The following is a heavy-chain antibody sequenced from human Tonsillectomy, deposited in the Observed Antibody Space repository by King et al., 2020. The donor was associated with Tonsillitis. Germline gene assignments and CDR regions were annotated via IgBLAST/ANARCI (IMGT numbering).Heavy chain of an antibody. CDR3: AREGYSYGYDYYYGMDV. V-gene: IGHV4-59*01. CDR1: GGSISSYY. D-gene: IGHD5-18*01. CDR2: IYYSGST. Sequence: QVQLQESGPGLVKPSETLSLTCTVSGGSISSYYWSWIRQPPGKGLEWMGYIYYSGSTNYNPSLKSRVTISVDTSKNQFSLKLSSVTAADTAVYYCAREGYSYGYDYYYGMDVWGQGTTVTVSS. J-gene: IGHJ6*02.